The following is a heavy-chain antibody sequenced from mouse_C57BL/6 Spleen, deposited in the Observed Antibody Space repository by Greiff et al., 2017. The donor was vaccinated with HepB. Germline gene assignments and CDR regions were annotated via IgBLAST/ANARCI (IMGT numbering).Heavy chain of an antibody. CDR3: AREGDDYDGY. J-gene: IGHJ2*01. CDR2: IYPGDGDT. Sequence: VQLKQSGPELVKPGASVKISCKASGYAFSSSWMNWVKQRPGKGLEWIGRIYPGDGDTNYNGKFKGKATLTADKSSSTAYMQLSSLTSEDSAVYFCAREGDDYDGYWGQGTTLTVSS. D-gene: IGHD2-4*01. V-gene: IGHV1-82*01. CDR1: GYAFSSSW.